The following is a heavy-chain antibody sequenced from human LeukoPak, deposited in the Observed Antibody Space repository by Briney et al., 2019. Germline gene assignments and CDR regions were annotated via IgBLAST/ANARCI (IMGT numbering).Heavy chain of an antibody. J-gene: IGHJ5*02. CDR2: IYTSGST. V-gene: IGHV4-61*02. Sequence: PSETLSLTCTVSGGSISSGSYYWSWIRQPAGKGLEWIGRIYTSGSTNYNPSLKSRVTISVDTSKNQFSLKLSSVTAADTAVYYCVREVFSAVLWFDPWGQGTLVTVSS. CDR3: VREVFSAVLWFDP. D-gene: IGHD1-26*01. CDR1: GGSISSGSYY.